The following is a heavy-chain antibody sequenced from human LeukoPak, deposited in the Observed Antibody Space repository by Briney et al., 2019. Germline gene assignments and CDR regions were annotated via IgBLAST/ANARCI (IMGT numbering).Heavy chain of an antibody. CDR1: GFTFSDFW. V-gene: IGHV3-7*01. CDR2: IKPDGSEK. CDR3: ARKGGATTYGYYYYYMDV. J-gene: IGHJ6*03. D-gene: IGHD1-26*01. Sequence: GGSLRLSCAASGFTFSDFWMSWVRQAPGKGLEWVANIKPDGSEKSYLDSVKGRFTISRDNAKNSLYLQMNSLRAEDTAVYYCARKGGATTYGYYYYYMDVWGKGTTVTISS.